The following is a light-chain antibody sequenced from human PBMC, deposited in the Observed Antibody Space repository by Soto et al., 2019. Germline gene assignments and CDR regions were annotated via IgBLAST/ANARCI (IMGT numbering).Light chain of an antibody. CDR1: QVISSW. CDR3: QQASSFPFT. V-gene: IGKV1-12*01. CDR2: KAS. Sequence: DIQMTQSPSSVSASVGDRVTITCRASQVISSWLVWYQQKPGKAPKLLIYKASNLQSGVPSRFSGSASGTEFTLTISSLQPEDFATYYCQQASSFPFTFGGGTEVEIK. J-gene: IGKJ4*01.